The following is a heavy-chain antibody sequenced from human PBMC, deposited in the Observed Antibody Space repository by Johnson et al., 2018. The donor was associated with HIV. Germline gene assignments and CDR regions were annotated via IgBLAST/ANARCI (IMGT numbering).Heavy chain of an antibody. V-gene: IGHV3-30-3*01. D-gene: IGHD3-3*01. CDR3: AREKGFVGGAFDI. J-gene: IGHJ3*02. CDR1: GFTFSSYA. Sequence: QVQLVESGGGVVQPGRSLRLSCAASGFTFSSYAMHWVRQAPGKGLEWVAVISYDGSNTYYADSVKGRFTISRDNSKTTLYLQRNSLRAEDTAVYYCAREKGFVGGAFDIWGQGTMVTVSS. CDR2: ISYDGSNT.